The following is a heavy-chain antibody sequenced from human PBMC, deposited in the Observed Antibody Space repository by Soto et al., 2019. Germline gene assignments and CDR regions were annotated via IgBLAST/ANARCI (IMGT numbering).Heavy chain of an antibody. V-gene: IGHV1-3*01. D-gene: IGHD6-13*01. J-gene: IGHJ5*02. CDR1: GYTFSSHA. CDR2: INGGNGDT. CDR3: AKDRRSQQLVLWFDP. Sequence: ASVKVSCKASGYTFSSHATHWVRQAPGQRLEWMGWINGGNGDTKYSQKFHDRVTITRDTSASTAYMELSSLRSEDTAVYYCAKDRRSQQLVLWFDPWGQGTLVTVSS.